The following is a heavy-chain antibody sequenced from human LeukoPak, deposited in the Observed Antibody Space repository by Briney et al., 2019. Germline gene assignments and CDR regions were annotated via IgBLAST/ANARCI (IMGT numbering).Heavy chain of an antibody. D-gene: IGHD6-13*01. CDR3: ARGPSKAGIAAAVP. CDR2: INHSGST. CDR1: GGSFSGYY. V-gene: IGHV4-34*01. J-gene: IGHJ5*02. Sequence: SETLSLTCAVYGGSFSGYYWSWIRQPPGKGLEWIGEINHSGSTNYNPSLKSRVTISVDTSKNQFSLKLSSVTAADTAVYYCARGPSKAGIAAAVPWGQGTLVTVSS.